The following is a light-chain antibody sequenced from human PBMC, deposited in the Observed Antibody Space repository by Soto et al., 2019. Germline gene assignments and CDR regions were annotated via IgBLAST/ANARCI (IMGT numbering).Light chain of an antibody. CDR1: QSVSSN. CDR3: HQYDNWPKT. V-gene: IGKV3-15*01. J-gene: IGKJ5*01. Sequence: EVVVTQSPATLSVSPGERATLSCRASQSVSSNLAWYQQKPGQAPRLLIYGASTRATGIPARFSGSGSGTEFTLTISILQSEDFAVYYCHQYDNWPKTFGQGTRLEIK. CDR2: GAS.